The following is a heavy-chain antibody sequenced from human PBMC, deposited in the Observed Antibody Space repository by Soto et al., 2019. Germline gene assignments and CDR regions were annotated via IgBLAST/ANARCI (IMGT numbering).Heavy chain of an antibody. CDR1: GGSISSYY. D-gene: IGHD3-3*01. Sequence: SETLSLTCTVSGGSISSYYWSWIRQPPGKGLEWIGYIYYSASTNYNPSLKSRVTISVDTSKNQFSLKLSSVTAADTAVYYCARDHGFDFWSGSYYGMAVWGQGTTVTVSS. V-gene: IGHV4-59*01. CDR2: IYYSAST. J-gene: IGHJ6*02. CDR3: ARDHGFDFWSGSYYGMAV.